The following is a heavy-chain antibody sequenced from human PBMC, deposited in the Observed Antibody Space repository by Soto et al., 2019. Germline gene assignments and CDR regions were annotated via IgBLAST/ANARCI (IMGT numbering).Heavy chain of an antibody. CDR2: INSDGSST. Sequence: GESLKISCAASGFTFSSYRMHWVRQAPGKGLVWVSRINSDGSSTSYADSVKGRFTISRDNAKNTLYLQMNSLRAEDTAVYYCARKEYYYDSSGYYHDAFDIWGRGTMVTVSS. D-gene: IGHD3-22*01. V-gene: IGHV3-74*01. CDR1: GFTFSSYR. J-gene: IGHJ3*02. CDR3: ARKEYYYDSSGYYHDAFDI.